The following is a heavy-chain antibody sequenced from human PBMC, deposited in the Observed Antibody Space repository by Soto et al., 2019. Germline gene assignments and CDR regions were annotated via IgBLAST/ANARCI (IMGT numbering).Heavy chain of an antibody. CDR1: GGSFSGYY. D-gene: IGHD5-18*01. V-gene: IGHV4-34*01. J-gene: IGHJ4*02. Sequence: PSETLSLTCAVYGGSFSGYYWSWIRQPPGKGLEWIGEINHSGSTNYNPSLKSRVTISVDTSKNQFSLKLSSVTAADTAVYYCAREPRGYSYVYYFDYWGQGTLVTVSS. CDR3: AREPRGYSYVYYFDY. CDR2: INHSGST.